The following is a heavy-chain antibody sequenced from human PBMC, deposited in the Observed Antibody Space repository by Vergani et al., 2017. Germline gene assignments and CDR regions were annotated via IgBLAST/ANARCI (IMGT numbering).Heavy chain of an antibody. V-gene: IGHV3-64*01. Sequence: VHLVESGGGVVQPGRSLRLSCVVSGFTFSSYAMHWVRQAPGKGLEYVSAISSNGGSTYYANSVKGRFTISRDNSKNTLYLQMGSLRAEDMAVYYCARVSRGLFDYWGQGTLVTVSS. CDR1: GFTFSSYA. CDR3: ARVSRGLFDY. CDR2: ISSNGGST. D-gene: IGHD3-10*01. J-gene: IGHJ4*02.